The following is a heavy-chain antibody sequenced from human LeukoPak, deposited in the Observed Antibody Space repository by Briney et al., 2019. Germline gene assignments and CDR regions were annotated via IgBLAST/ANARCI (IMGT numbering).Heavy chain of an antibody. CDR2: IIPILGIA. J-gene: IGHJ4*02. D-gene: IGHD3-3*02. Sequence: GRIIPILGIANYAQKFQGRVTITADKSTSTAYMELSSLRSEDTAVYYCARDLAIGDSYFDYWGQGTLVTVSS. CDR3: ARDLAIGDSYFDY. V-gene: IGHV1-69*04.